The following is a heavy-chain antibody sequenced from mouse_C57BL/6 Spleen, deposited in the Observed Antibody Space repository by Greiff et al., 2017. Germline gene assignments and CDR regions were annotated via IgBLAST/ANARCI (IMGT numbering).Heavy chain of an antibody. CDR1: GFTFSSYA. J-gene: IGHJ3*01. Sequence: DVHLVESGGGLVKPGGSLKLSCAASGFTFSSYAMSWVRQTPEKRLEWVATISDGGSDTYYPDNVKGRFTISRDNAKNNLYLQMSHLKSEDTAVYSCARALDSSGYVWFAYWGHGTLVTVSA. CDR2: ISDGGSDT. D-gene: IGHD3-2*02. CDR3: ARALDSSGYVWFAY. V-gene: IGHV5-4*01.